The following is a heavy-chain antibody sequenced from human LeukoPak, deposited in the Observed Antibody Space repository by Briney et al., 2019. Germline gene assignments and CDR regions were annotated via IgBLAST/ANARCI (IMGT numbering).Heavy chain of an antibody. Sequence: GVLRLSCAASGFTFGTYSMDWVRQAPGKGLEWLSFITSGSGSIYYADSVKGRFAISRDNSKNTLYLQMNSLTDEDTAVYYCARVVGLLDPFDYWGQGTPVTVSS. J-gene: IGHJ4*02. D-gene: IGHD2-2*03. CDR2: ITSGSGSI. V-gene: IGHV3-48*02. CDR3: ARVVGLLDPFDY. CDR1: GFTFGTYS.